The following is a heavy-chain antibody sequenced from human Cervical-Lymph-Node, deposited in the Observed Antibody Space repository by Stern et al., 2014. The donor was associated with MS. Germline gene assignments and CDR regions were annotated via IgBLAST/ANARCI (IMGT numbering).Heavy chain of an antibody. CDR1: GYTFTNNW. D-gene: IGHD1-1*01. V-gene: IGHV5-51*03. J-gene: IGHJ6*02. CDR2: IYPDDSDI. CDR3: ARPPPRRKWDDPNYGMDV. Sequence: EDQLVESGAEVKKPGESLKISCKGSGYTFTNNWIAWVRQMPGKGLEWMGIIYPDDSDIRYSPSLQGQVTLSAEKSLSTAYLQWSSLKAADSAVYYCARPPPRRKWDDPNYGMDVWGQGTTVTVSS.